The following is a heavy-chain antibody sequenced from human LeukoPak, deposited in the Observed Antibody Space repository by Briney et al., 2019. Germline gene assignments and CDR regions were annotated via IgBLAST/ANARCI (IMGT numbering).Heavy chain of an antibody. D-gene: IGHD5-18*01. CDR2: INHSGST. V-gene: IGHV4-34*01. CDR3: ARGGGYSYGALVVY. J-gene: IGHJ4*02. CDR1: GGSFSGYY. Sequence: PSETLSLTCAVYGGSFSGYYWSWIRQPPGKGLEWIGEINHSGSTNYNPSLKSRVTISVDTSKNQFSLKLSSVTAADTAVYYCARGGGYSYGALVVYWGQGTLVTVSS.